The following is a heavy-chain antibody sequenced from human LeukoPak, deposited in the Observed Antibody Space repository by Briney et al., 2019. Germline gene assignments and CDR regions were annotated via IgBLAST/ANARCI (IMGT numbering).Heavy chain of an antibody. CDR1: GFTFSTYW. J-gene: IGHJ5*02. Sequence: GGSLRLSCAASGFTFSTYWMHWVRQAPGKGLVWVSRIKSDGSSTSYADSAKGRFTISRDNAKNTLNLQMNSLRAEDTAVYYCARDLGQYYDTSDSWFDPWGQGTLVTVSS. V-gene: IGHV3-74*01. CDR2: IKSDGSST. CDR3: ARDLGQYYDTSDSWFDP. D-gene: IGHD3-22*01.